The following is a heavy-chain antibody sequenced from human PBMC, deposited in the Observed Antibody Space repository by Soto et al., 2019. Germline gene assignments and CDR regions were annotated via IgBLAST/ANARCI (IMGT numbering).Heavy chain of an antibody. J-gene: IGHJ5*02. CDR2: IIPILGIA. Sequence: QVQLVQSGAEVKKPGSSVKVSCKASGGTFSSYTISWVRQAPGQGLEWMGRIIPILGIANYAQKFQGRVTIAADKSTSTAYMELSSLKSGDTAVYYCAGEGAAEWLNNWCDPWGRGILVPVCS. CDR1: GGTFSSYT. D-gene: IGHD3-3*01. V-gene: IGHV1-69*08. CDR3: AGEGAAEWLNNWCDP.